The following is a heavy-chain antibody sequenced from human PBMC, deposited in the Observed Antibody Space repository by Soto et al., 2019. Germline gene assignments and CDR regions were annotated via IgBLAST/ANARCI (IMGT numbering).Heavy chain of an antibody. J-gene: IGHJ4*02. D-gene: IGHD1-7*01. CDR1: GGSFTSNNW. Sequence: PSETLSLTFAVSGGSFTSNNWWTWVRQPPGQGLEWIWEIYRTGSTNYNTSLKIRFTISLDKSENQFSLKVTSLTAADTAVYYCASRDRGTSVDXWGQGTLVTVSX. V-gene: IGHV4-4*02. CDR3: ASRDRGTSVDX. CDR2: IYRTGST.